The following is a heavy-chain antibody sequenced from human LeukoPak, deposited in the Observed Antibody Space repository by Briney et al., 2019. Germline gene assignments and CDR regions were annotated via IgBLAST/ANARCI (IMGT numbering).Heavy chain of an antibody. CDR2: INPNSGGT. CDR3: AGVLRFLEWSTNFDH. CDR1: GYTFTGYY. Sequence: GASVKVSCKASGYTFTGYYMHWVRQAPGQGLEWMGRINPNSGGTNYAQKFQGRVTMTRDTSISTAYMELSRLRSDDTAVYYCAGVLRFLEWSTNFDHWGQGTLVTVSS. V-gene: IGHV1-2*06. D-gene: IGHD3-3*01. J-gene: IGHJ4*02.